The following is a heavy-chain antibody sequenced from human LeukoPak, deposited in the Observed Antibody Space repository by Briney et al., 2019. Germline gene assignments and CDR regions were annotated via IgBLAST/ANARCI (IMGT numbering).Heavy chain of an antibody. CDR1: GFTFSNYA. D-gene: IGHD3-16*01. J-gene: IGHJ1*01. CDR3: AKHLRGGQPTEYFQY. CDR2: ISSSGGST. Sequence: GGSLRLSCAASGFTFSNYAMSWVRQAPGKGLEWVSSISSSGGSTYYADSVKGRFTISRDNSKNTLYLQMNSLRAEDTAVYYCAKHLRGGQPTEYFQYWGQGTLVTVSS. V-gene: IGHV3-23*01.